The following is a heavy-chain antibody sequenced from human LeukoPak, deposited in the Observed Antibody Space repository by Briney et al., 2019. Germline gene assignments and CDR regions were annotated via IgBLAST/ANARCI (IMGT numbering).Heavy chain of an antibody. CDR2: SNPESGGK. CDR3: ARDPPEYSSELDP. D-gene: IGHD3-22*01. V-gene: IGHV1-2*02. Sequence: ASPRVSCEASGYTFTGYFMLWVRQAPGQGLEWRGWSNPESGGKNCAQKFQGLVTLTRETSISTAYLELSSLRSDATAVYYCARDPPEYSSELDPWGQGTLVTVSS. J-gene: IGHJ5*02. CDR1: GYTFTGYF.